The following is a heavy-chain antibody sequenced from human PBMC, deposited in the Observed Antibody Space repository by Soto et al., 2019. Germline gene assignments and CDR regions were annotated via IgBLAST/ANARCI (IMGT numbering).Heavy chain of an antibody. Sequence: EASVKVSCKASGGTFSSYAISWVRQAPGQGLEWMGGIIPIFGTANYAQKFQGRVTITADESTSTAYMELSSLRSEDTAVYYCARTRRGGAKYYFDYWGQGTLVTVSS. V-gene: IGHV1-69*13. CDR1: GGTFSSYA. CDR2: IIPIFGTA. D-gene: IGHD1-26*01. J-gene: IGHJ4*02. CDR3: ARTRRGGAKYYFDY.